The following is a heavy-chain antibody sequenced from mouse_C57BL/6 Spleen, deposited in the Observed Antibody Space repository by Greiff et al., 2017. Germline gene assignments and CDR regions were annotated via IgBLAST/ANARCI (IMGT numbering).Heavy chain of an antibody. V-gene: IGHV1-19*01. D-gene: IGHD2-5*01. J-gene: IGHJ1*03. CDR1: GYTFTDYY. CDR2: INPYNGGT. Sequence: EVQLQQSGPVLVKPGASVKMSCKASGYTFTDYYMNWVQQSHGKSLEWIGVINPYNGGTSSNQKFKGKATLTVDKSSSPAYMELNSLTSEDSAVYDCAREGSNLGYFDVWGTGTTVTVSS. CDR3: AREGSNLGYFDV.